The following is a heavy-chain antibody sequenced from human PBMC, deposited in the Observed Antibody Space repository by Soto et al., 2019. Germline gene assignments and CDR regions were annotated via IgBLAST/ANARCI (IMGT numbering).Heavy chain of an antibody. CDR2: IYYSGTT. Sequence: QVQLQESGPGLVKPSDTLSLTCAVSGYSISSSNWWGWIRQPPGKGLGWIGYIYYSGTTYYNPSLKSRGPMSVDTSKHQFSLKLTSVTAVDTAVYYCARREIQGPIDYWGQGTLVTVSS. CDR3: ARREIQGPIDY. J-gene: IGHJ4*02. CDR1: GYSISSSNW. V-gene: IGHV4-28*01. D-gene: IGHD1-26*01.